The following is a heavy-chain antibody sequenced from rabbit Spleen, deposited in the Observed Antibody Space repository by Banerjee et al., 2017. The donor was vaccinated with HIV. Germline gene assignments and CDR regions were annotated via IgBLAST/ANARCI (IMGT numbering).Heavy chain of an antibody. V-gene: IGHV1S40*01. CDR3: ARGYAAYGYAANL. Sequence: QSLEESGGDLVKPGASLTLTCTASGFSFSTSYYMYWVRQAPGKGLEWIACISAGDSGNTAYASWAKGRFTISKTSSTMVTLQMTSLTAADTATYFCARGYAAYGYAANLWGPGTLVTVS. CDR2: ISAGDSGNT. D-gene: IGHD6-1*01. J-gene: IGHJ4*01. CDR1: GFSFSTSYY.